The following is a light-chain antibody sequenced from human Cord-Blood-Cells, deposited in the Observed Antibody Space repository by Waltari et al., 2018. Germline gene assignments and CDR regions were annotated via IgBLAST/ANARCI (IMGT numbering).Light chain of an antibody. J-gene: IGKJ5*01. V-gene: IGKV4-1*01. Sequence: DIVMNTSPDSLAVSLGATATINCTSSQRVLYSSNNKNYLAWYQQKPGQPPKLLIYWASTRESGVPDRFSGSGSGTDFTLTISSLQAEDVAVYYCQQYYSTPITFGQGTRLEIK. CDR1: QRVLYSSNNKNY. CDR3: QQYYSTPIT. CDR2: WAS.